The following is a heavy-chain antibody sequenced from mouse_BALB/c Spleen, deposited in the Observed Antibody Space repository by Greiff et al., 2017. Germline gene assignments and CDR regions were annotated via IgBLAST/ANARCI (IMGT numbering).Heavy chain of an antibody. D-gene: IGHD2-2*01. CDR3: ARPGGYDGFDY. CDR2: ISSGGSYT. J-gene: IGHJ2*01. Sequence: DVQLVESGGGLVKPGGSLKLSCAASGFTFSSYAMSWVRQTPEKRLEWVATISSGGSYTYYPDSVKGRFTISRDNAKNTLYLQMSSLRSEDTAMYYCARPGGYDGFDYWGQGTTLTVSS. V-gene: IGHV5-9-3*01. CDR1: GFTFSSYA.